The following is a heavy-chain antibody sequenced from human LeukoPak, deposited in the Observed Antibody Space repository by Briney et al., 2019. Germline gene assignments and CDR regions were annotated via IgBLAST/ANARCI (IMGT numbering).Heavy chain of an antibody. CDR3: ARGSSSWYRQFDY. CDR1: AYSISSGYY. CDR2: IYHSGST. Sequence: PSETLSLTCTVSAYSISSGYYWGWIRQPPGKGLEWIGSIYHSGSTYYNPSLKSRVTMSVDTSKNQFSLKLSSVTASDTAVYYCARGSSSWYRQFDYWGQGTLVTVSS. D-gene: IGHD6-13*01. J-gene: IGHJ4*02. V-gene: IGHV4-38-2*02.